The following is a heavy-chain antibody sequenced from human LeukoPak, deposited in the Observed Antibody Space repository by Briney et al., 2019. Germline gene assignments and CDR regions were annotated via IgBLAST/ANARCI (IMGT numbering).Heavy chain of an antibody. D-gene: IGHD2-2*01. CDR1: GYTFTGYY. CDR2: INPNSGGT. Sequence: GASVKVSCKASGYTFTGYYMHWVRQAPGQGLEWMGWINPNSGGTNYAQKFQGRVTMTRDTSISTAYMELSRLRSDNTAVYYCARAYCSSTSCSVDMDVWGKGTTVTVSS. CDR3: ARAYCSSTSCSVDMDV. J-gene: IGHJ6*03. V-gene: IGHV1-2*02.